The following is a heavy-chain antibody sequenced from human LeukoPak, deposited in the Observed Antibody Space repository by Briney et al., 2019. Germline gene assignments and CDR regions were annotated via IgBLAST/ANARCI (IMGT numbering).Heavy chain of an antibody. J-gene: IGHJ4*02. V-gene: IGHV4-59*01. D-gene: IGHD5-18*01. Sequence: LETLSLTCTVSDGSISSYYWSWIRQPPGKGLEWIGYIYYSGSTNYNPSLKSRVTISVDTSKNQFSLKLSSVTAADTAVYYCARVTVDTAMAIDYWGQGTLVTVSS. CDR3: ARVTVDTAMAIDY. CDR1: DGSISSYY. CDR2: IYYSGST.